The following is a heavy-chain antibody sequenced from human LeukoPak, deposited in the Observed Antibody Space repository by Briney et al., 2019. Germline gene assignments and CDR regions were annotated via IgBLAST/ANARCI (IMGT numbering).Heavy chain of an antibody. Sequence: PSETLSLTCTVSGGSISSYYWSWIRQPPGKGLEWIGYIYYSGSTNYNPSLKSRVTISVDTSKNQFSLKLRSVTAADTAVYYCARDLSNYDYDWGSYASDAFDIWGQGTMVTVSS. CDR1: GGSISSYY. J-gene: IGHJ3*02. V-gene: IGHV4-59*01. CDR3: ARDLSNYDYDWGSYASDAFDI. D-gene: IGHD3-16*01. CDR2: IYYSGST.